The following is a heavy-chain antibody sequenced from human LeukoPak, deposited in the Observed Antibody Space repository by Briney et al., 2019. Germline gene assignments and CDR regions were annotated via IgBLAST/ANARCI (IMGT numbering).Heavy chain of an antibody. J-gene: IGHJ4*02. CDR2: ISDSGGIT. CDR3: AKEADIHSSSWSFDY. Sequence: GGSLRLSCAASGFTFSGYAMTWVRQAPGKGLEWVSSISDSGGITHYAASVKGRFTISRDNSKNTLYLQMNSLRAEDTAVYYCAKEADIHSSSWSFDYWGQGTLVTVSS. D-gene: IGHD6-13*01. V-gene: IGHV3-23*01. CDR1: GFTFSGYA.